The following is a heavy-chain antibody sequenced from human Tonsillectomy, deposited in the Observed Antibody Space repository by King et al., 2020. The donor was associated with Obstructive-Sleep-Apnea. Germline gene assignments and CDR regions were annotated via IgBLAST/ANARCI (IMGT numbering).Heavy chain of an antibody. D-gene: IGHD6-19*01. V-gene: IGHV4-39*07. J-gene: IGHJ4*02. Sequence: QLQESGPGLVKPSETLSLTCTVSGDSISSSSYSWGWIRQPPGKGLEWIGNIYYSGSTYYSPSLKSRVTISVDTSKNQFSLKLTSVTAADTAVYHCARDRGGSSGWYIDYWGQGTLVTVSS. CDR3: ARDRGGSSGWYIDY. CDR2: IYYSGST. CDR1: GDSISSSSYS.